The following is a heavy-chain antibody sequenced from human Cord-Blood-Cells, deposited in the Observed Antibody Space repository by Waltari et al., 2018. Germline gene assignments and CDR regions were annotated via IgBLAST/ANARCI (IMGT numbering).Heavy chain of an antibody. Sequence: QVQLVESGGGVVQPGRSLRLPCAASGFTFSSYCMHWVRQAPGTGLEWVAVIWYDRSNKYYADSVKGRFTISRDNSKNTLYLQMNSLRAEDTAVYYCARGDVLRYFDWLLHPDYWGQGTLVTVSS. V-gene: IGHV3-33*01. D-gene: IGHD3-9*01. CDR2: IWYDRSNK. CDR1: GFTFSSYC. CDR3: ARGDVLRYFDWLLHPDY. J-gene: IGHJ4*02.